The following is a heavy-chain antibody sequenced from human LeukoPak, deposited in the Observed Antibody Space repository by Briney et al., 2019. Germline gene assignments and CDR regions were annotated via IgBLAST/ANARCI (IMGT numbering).Heavy chain of an antibody. V-gene: IGHV5-51*01. J-gene: IGHJ4*02. CDR3: ATGGIYSSNFDY. Sequence: GESLKISWKGSGFSLTNYWIGWVRQVPGKGLDWMGIIYPGDSDTRYSPSFQGQVTISVDKSISTAYLQWSSLKASDTAVYYCATGGIYSSNFDYWGQGTLVTVSS. CDR1: GFSLTNYW. D-gene: IGHD5-18*01. CDR2: IYPGDSDT.